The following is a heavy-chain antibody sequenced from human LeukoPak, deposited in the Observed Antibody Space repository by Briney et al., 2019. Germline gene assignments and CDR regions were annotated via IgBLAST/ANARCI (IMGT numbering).Heavy chain of an antibody. CDR3: AKDVERGYSGKFAFDI. Sequence: GGSLRLSCAASGFTFSSYGMHWVRQAPGKGLAWVAFIRYDGSNKYYADSVKGRFTISRDNSKNTLYLQMNSLRAEDTAVYYCAKDVERGYSGKFAFDIWGQGTMVTVSS. V-gene: IGHV3-30*02. CDR1: GFTFSSYG. D-gene: IGHD2-15*01. J-gene: IGHJ3*02. CDR2: IRYDGSNK.